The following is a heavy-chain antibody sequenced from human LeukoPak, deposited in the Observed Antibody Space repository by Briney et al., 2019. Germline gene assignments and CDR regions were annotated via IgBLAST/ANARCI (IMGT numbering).Heavy chain of an antibody. D-gene: IGHD3-3*01. CDR1: GGTFSSYA. CDR3: ASCFGSGYTWFPP. J-gene: IGHJ5*02. V-gene: IGHV1-69*13. Sequence: ASVKVSCKASGGTFSSYAISWVRQAPGQGLEWMGGIIPIFGTANYAQKFQGRVTITADESTSTAYMELSSLRSEDTAEYYCASCFGSGYTWFPPWGKETLVTVS. CDR2: IIPIFGTA.